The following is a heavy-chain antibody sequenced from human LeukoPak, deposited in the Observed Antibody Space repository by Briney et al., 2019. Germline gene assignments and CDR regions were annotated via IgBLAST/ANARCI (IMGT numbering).Heavy chain of an antibody. CDR1: GFTFSSYG. CDR2: IRYDGSNK. D-gene: IGHD6-6*01. Sequence: GRSLRLSCAASGFTFSSYGMHWVRQAPGKGLEWVAFIRYDGSNKYYADSVKGRFTISRDNSKNTLYLQMNSLRAEDTAVYYCAKDLSIAAPAYYFDYWGQGTLVTVSS. V-gene: IGHV3-30*02. J-gene: IGHJ4*02. CDR3: AKDLSIAAPAYYFDY.